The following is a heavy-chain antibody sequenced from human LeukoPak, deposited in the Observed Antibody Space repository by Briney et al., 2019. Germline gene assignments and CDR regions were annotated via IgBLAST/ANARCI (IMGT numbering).Heavy chain of an antibody. D-gene: IGHD2-2*01. CDR2: IYHSGST. Sequence: SETLSLTCTVSGGSISSGGYSWSWIRQPPGKGLEWIGYIYHSGSTYYDPSLKSRVTISVDRSKNQFSLKLSSVTAADTAVYYCARGPYCSSTSCYPFDYWGQGTLVTVSS. CDR3: ARGPYCSSTSCYPFDY. CDR1: GGSISSGGYS. J-gene: IGHJ4*02. V-gene: IGHV4-30-2*01.